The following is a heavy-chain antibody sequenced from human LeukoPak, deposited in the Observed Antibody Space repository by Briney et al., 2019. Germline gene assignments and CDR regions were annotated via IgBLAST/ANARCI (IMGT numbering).Heavy chain of an antibody. J-gene: IGHJ4*02. CDR2: INWNGGFI. Sequence: GGSLRLSCAASGFTFDDYAMHWVRQAPGKGLEWVSGINWNGGFITYADSVKGRFTISRDSAKNSLYLEMNSLRGEDTAFYYCAKDISPRRYYDWHTSDFDFWGQGTLVTVSS. V-gene: IGHV3-9*01. CDR1: GFTFDDYA. D-gene: IGHD3-9*01. CDR3: AKDISPRRYYDWHTSDFDF.